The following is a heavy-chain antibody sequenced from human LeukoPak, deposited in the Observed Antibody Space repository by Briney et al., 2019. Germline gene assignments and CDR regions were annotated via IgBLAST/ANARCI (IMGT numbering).Heavy chain of an antibody. CDR2: IWYDGSNK. Sequence: PGGSLRLSCAASGFTFNSYGMHWVRQAPGKGLEWVTVIWYDGSNKYYADSVKGRFTISRDNSKNTLYLQMNSLRAEDTAVYYCARDRSPMTTVTRSLRLGYYYGMDVWGKGTTVTVSS. V-gene: IGHV3-33*01. CDR1: GFTFNSYG. J-gene: IGHJ6*04. D-gene: IGHD4-17*01. CDR3: ARDRSPMTTVTRSLRLGYYYGMDV.